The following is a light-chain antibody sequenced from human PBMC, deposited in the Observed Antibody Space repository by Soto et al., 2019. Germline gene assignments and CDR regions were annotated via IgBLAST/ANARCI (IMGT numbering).Light chain of an antibody. V-gene: IGKV3-20*01. Sequence: EIVLTQSPGTLSLSPGERATLSCRASQSVSSSYLVWYQQKPGQAPRLLIYGASSRATGIPDRFSGSGSETDFTLTISRLEPEDFAVYYCQQYGSSPPYNFGQGTKLEIK. CDR3: QQYGSSPPYN. CDR1: QSVSSSY. CDR2: GAS. J-gene: IGKJ2*01.